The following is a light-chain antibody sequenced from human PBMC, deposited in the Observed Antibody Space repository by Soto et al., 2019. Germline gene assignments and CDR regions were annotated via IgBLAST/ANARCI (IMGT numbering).Light chain of an antibody. CDR3: QQYNYWPPWT. Sequence: EIVMTQSPVTLSVSPGERATLSCRASQSVRSNLAWYQQKPGQAPRLLMYDASTSATCIPARFSGSGSGTEFTLTISSLQSADFAVYYCQQYNYWPPWTFGQGTKVEIK. J-gene: IGKJ1*01. V-gene: IGKV3-15*01. CDR2: DAS. CDR1: QSVRSN.